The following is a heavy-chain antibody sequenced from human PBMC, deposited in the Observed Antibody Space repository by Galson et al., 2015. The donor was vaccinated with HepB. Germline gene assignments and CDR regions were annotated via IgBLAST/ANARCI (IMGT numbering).Heavy chain of an antibody. CDR2: ISYDGINK. Sequence: SLRLYCAASGFTFSNYAFHWVRQAPGKGLEWVALISYDGINKYYADSLKGRFTISRDKSKNTLFLQMNNMRGEDTALYYCASLETRGMTTMPFDYWGQGTLVTVSS. J-gene: IGHJ4*02. V-gene: IGHV3-30-3*02. D-gene: IGHD5-24*01. CDR3: ASLETRGMTTMPFDY. CDR1: GFTFSNYA.